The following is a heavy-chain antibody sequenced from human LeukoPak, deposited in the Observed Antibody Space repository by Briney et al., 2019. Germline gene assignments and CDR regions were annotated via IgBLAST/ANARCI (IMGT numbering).Heavy chain of an antibody. Sequence: PGGSLRLPCAVSGFTFSSYRMSWVRQAPGKGLEWVSVIYVGGSTYYADSVKGRFSISRDNSKNTLYLQMNSLGADDTAVYFCVRGGYGSGGHYGAFDLWGQGTTVTVSS. CDR3: VRGGYGSGGHYGAFDL. CDR1: GFTFSSYR. CDR2: IYVGGST. D-gene: IGHD3-22*01. V-gene: IGHV3-53*01. J-gene: IGHJ3*01.